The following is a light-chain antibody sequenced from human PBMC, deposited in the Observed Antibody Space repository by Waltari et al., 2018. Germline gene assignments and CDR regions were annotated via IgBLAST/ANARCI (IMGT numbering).Light chain of an antibody. Sequence: DIQMTQSPSSLSASVGYRVIITCRASQYVSTYLNWYQLKPGKAPELLIYAASTLQAGVPSRFSGSGSRTDFTLTISSLQPEDFATYYCEQTYDTPPTFGQGTRLEIK. CDR3: EQTYDTPPT. J-gene: IGKJ2*01. CDR2: AAS. V-gene: IGKV1-39*01. CDR1: QYVSTY.